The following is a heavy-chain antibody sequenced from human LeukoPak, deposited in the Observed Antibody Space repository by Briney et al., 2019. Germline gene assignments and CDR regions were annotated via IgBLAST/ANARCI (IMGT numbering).Heavy chain of an antibody. J-gene: IGHJ6*02. CDR3: ARARLWFGELFISGALGGMDV. Sequence: GRSLRLSCAASGFTFSSYGMHWVRQAPGKGLEWVADIWNDGSTKYYADSVKGRFTISRDNSKNTLYLQMNSLRAEDTAVYYCARARLWFGELFISGALGGMDVWGQGTTVTVSS. D-gene: IGHD3-10*01. CDR2: IWNDGSTK. CDR1: GFTFSSYG. V-gene: IGHV3-33*01.